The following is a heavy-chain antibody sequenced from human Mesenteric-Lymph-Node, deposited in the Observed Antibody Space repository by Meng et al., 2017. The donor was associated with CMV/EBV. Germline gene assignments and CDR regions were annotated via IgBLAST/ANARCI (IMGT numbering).Heavy chain of an antibody. CDR2: IHYSGIT. V-gene: IGHV4-38-2*02. Sequence: SETLSLTCTVTGDTITHSYYWGWVRQSPGKGLEWLGNIHYSGITYYNPSLKSRVTISVDTSKNQFSLKLSSVTAADTAVYYCARCVGYYYYGMDVWGQGTTVTVSS. D-gene: IGHD1-26*01. CDR3: ARCVGYYYYGMDV. J-gene: IGHJ6*02. CDR1: GDTITHSYY.